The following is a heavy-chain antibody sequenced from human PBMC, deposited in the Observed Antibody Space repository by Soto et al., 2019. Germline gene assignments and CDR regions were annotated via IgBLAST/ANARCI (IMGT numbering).Heavy chain of an antibody. D-gene: IGHD2-2*01. Sequence: GGSLRLSCAASGFTVSSNYMSWVRQAPGKGLEWVSVIYSGGSTYYADSVKGRFTISRDNSKNTLYLQMNSLRAEDTAVYYCARDQICGYGMDVWRQGTTVTVSS. CDR3: ARDQICGYGMDV. V-gene: IGHV3-53*01. CDR1: GFTVSSNY. J-gene: IGHJ6*02. CDR2: IYSGGST.